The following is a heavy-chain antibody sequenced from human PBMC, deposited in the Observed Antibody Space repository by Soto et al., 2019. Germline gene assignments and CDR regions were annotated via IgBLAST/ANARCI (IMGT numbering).Heavy chain of an antibody. D-gene: IGHD5-18*01. Sequence: PSETLSLTCPVSGGSLSSYYWSWIRQPPGKGLEWIGYIYYSGSTNYNPSLKSRVTISVDTSKNQFSLKLSSVTAADTAVYYCARDGYSYGYYFDYWGQGTLVTVSS. CDR1: GGSLSSYY. V-gene: IGHV4-59*01. CDR3: ARDGYSYGYYFDY. J-gene: IGHJ4*02. CDR2: IYYSGST.